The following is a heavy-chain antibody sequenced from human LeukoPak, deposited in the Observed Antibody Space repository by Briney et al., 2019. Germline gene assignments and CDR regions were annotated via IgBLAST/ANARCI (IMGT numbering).Heavy chain of an antibody. J-gene: IGHJ4*02. CDR1: GFTFSSYW. CDR2: IKQDGSEK. V-gene: IGHV3-7*01. D-gene: IGHD6-19*01. CDR3: ASHEGYMRIAVAGTYFDY. Sequence: GSLRLSCAASGFTFSSYWMSWVRQAPGKGLEWVANIKQDGSEKYYVDSVKGRFTISRDNAKNSLYLQMNSLRAEDTAVYYCASHEGYMRIAVAGTYFDYWGQGTLVAVSS.